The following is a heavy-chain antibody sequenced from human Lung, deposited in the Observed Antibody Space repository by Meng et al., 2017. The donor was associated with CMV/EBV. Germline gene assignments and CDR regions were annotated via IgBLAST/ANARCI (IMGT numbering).Heavy chain of an antibody. Sequence: QVHQQEPGPVPLKPAGTLSLTCAVCGVSISSSNWWSCVRQPPGKGLEWIGEIYHSGSTNYNPSLKSRVTISVDKSKNQFSLKLSSVTAADTAVYYCASFPPPGKQWLVTDYWGQGTLVTVFS. J-gene: IGHJ4*02. CDR3: ASFPPPGKQWLVTDY. CDR1: GVSISSSNW. D-gene: IGHD6-19*01. CDR2: IYHSGST. V-gene: IGHV4-4*02.